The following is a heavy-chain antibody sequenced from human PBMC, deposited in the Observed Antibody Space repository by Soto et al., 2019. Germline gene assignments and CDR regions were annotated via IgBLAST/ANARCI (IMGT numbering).Heavy chain of an antibody. CDR3: ARLHLGYFSGGRCYWFVP. D-gene: IGHD2-15*01. J-gene: IGHJ5*02. CDR2: ITPILGIA. V-gene: IGHV1-69*02. CDR1: GGTFSSYT. Sequence: SVKVSCKASGGTFSSYTISWVRQAPGQGLEWMGRITPILGIANYAQKFQGRATITADKSTSTAYMELSSLRSEDTAVYYFARLHLGYFSGGRCYWFVPWGHGTLLTVSS.